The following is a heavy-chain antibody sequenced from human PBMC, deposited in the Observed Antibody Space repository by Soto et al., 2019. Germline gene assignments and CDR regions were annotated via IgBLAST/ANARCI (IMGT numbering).Heavy chain of an antibody. D-gene: IGHD3-3*01. J-gene: IGHJ1*01. CDR3: AKSGFLEWLSEYFQH. V-gene: IGHV3-48*03. CDR2: ISSSGSTI. CDR1: GFTFSSYE. Sequence: PGRSLRLSCAASGFTFSSYEMNWVRQAPGKGLEWVSYISSSGSTIYYADSVKGRFTISRDNAKNSLYLQMNSLRAEDTAVYYCAKSGFLEWLSEYFQHWGQGTLVTVSS.